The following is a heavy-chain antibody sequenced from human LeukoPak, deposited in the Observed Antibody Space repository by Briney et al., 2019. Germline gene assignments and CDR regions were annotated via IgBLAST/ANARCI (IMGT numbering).Heavy chain of an antibody. J-gene: IGHJ4*02. D-gene: IGHD3-22*01. CDR3: ARARRDRYYDSSGYNDY. V-gene: IGHV3-53*01. Sequence: GGSLRLSCAASGFTVSSNYMSWVRQAPGKGLEWVSVIYSGGSTYYADSVKGRFTISRDNSKNTLYLQMNSLRAEDTAVYYCARARRDRYYDSSGYNDYWGQGTLVTVSS. CDR2: IYSGGST. CDR1: GFTVSSNY.